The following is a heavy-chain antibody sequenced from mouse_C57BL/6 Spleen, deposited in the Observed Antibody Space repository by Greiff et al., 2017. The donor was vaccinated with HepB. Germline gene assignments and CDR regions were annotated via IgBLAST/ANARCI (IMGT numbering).Heavy chain of an antibody. Sequence: EVQLQESVAELVRPGASVKLSCTASGFNIKNTYMHWVKQRPEQGLEWIGRIDPANGNTKYAPKFQGKATITADTSSNTAYLQLSSLTSEDTAIYYCASDNYGSSAWFAYWGQGTLVTVSA. CDR3: ASDNYGSSAWFAY. D-gene: IGHD1-1*01. V-gene: IGHV14-3*01. J-gene: IGHJ3*01. CDR2: IDPANGNT. CDR1: GFNIKNTY.